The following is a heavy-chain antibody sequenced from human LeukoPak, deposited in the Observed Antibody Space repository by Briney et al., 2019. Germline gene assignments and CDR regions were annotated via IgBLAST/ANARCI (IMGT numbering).Heavy chain of an antibody. Sequence: PGGSLRLSCGASGFTLSTYAVHWVRQAPGKGPEWVAVMSYDGGNKYYADSVKGRFTISRDSSKNTLYLQMNSLRAEDTAVYYCARDGAQLWINYYFDYWGQGTLVTVSS. CDR2: MSYDGGNK. D-gene: IGHD5-18*01. CDR3: ARDGAQLWINYYFDY. CDR1: GFTLSTYA. J-gene: IGHJ4*02. V-gene: IGHV3-30*01.